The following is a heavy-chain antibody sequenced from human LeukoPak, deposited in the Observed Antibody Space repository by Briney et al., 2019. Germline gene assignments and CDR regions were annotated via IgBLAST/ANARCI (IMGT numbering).Heavy chain of an antibody. J-gene: IGHJ3*02. CDR1: GFTFSSYE. V-gene: IGHV3-48*03. Sequence: PGGSLRLSCAASGFTFSSYEMNWVRQAPGKGLEWVSYISSSGSTIYYADSVKGRFTISRDNAKNSLYLQMNSLRAEDTAVYYCARGELDAFDIWGQGTMVTVSS. D-gene: IGHD6-13*01. CDR3: ARGELDAFDI. CDR2: ISSSGSTI.